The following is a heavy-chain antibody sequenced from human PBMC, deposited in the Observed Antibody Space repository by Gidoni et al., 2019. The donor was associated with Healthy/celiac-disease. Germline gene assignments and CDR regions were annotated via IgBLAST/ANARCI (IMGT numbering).Heavy chain of an antibody. CDR3: AKDRAARPPHSYYYYGMDV. CDR2: ISWNSGSI. V-gene: IGHV3-9*01. CDR1: GFTFDDYA. J-gene: IGHJ6*02. Sequence: EVQLVESGGGLVQPGRSLRLSCAASGFTFDDYAMHWVRQAPGKGLEWVSGISWNSGSIGYADSVKGRFTISRDNAKNSLYLQMNSLRAEDTALYYCAKDRAARPPHSYYYYGMDVWGQGTTVTVSS. D-gene: IGHD6-6*01.